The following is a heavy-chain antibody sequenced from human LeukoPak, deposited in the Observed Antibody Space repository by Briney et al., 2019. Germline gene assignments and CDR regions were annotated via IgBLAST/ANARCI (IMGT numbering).Heavy chain of an antibody. J-gene: IGHJ4*02. D-gene: IGHD5-18*01. CDR2: IYHDGST. CDR1: GGSISSNNW. CDR3: ARDRGGYTYSHDY. V-gene: IGHV4-4*02. Sequence: SETLSLTCAVSGGSISSNNWWIWVRQSPEKGLGWIGEIYHDGSTNYNPSLKSRVTISMDKSKNQLSLKLNFVTAADTAVYYCARDRGGYTYSHDYWGQGTLVTVSS.